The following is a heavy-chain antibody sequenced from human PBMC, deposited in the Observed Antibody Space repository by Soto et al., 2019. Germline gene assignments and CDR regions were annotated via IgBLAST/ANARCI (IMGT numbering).Heavy chain of an antibody. CDR1: GGIFSSNA. V-gene: IGHV1-69*01. J-gene: IGHJ4*01. CDR2: ILPIFGTV. Sequence: QVQLVQSGAEVKKPGSSVKVSCKASGGIFSSNALSWVRQAPGQGLEWMGGILPIFGTVNYAQKFQGRVMLTSDESTSIAYLEQSSLRSEDTAQYYCATGGGGYSYGRRAARSHFGYWGQGTLVTVSS. D-gene: IGHD5-18*01. CDR3: ATGGGGYSYGRRAARSHFGY.